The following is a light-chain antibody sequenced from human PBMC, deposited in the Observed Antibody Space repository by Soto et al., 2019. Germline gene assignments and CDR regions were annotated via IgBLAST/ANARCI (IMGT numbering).Light chain of an antibody. CDR2: GAS. Sequence: EIVMTQSPATLSVSPGEGATLSCRASQSVSISLAWYQHKPGQAPRLLIHGASTRASGIPPKFSGSGSGTEFTLTISSLQSDDYAVYFCQQYHVWPKWTFGQGTKVEIK. J-gene: IGKJ1*01. V-gene: IGKV3D-15*01. CDR3: QQYHVWPKWT. CDR1: QSVSIS.